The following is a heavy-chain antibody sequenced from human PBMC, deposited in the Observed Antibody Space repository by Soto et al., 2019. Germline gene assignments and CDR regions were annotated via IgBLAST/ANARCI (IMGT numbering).Heavy chain of an antibody. Sequence: QITLKESGPTLVKPTQTLTLTCTFSGFSLSTSGVGVGWIRQPPGKALEWLALIYWDDDKRYSPSLKSRLTITKDTSKNPVVLTMTNMDPVDTATYYCALTVEDYYGSGSYGSIWFDPWGQGTLVTVSS. J-gene: IGHJ5*02. CDR3: ALTVEDYYGSGSYGSIWFDP. CDR2: IYWDDDK. D-gene: IGHD3-10*01. CDR1: GFSLSTSGVG. V-gene: IGHV2-5*02.